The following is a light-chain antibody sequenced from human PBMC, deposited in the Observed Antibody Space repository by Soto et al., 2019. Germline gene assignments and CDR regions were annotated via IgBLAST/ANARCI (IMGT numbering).Light chain of an antibody. CDR3: QQYGDSPMYT. CDR1: QSISSY. J-gene: IGKJ2*01. CDR2: AAS. Sequence: DIQMTQSPSSLSASVGDRVTITCRASQSISSYLNWYQQKPGKAPKLLIYAASSLQSGVPSRFSGSGSGTDFTLTISSLQPEDFAVYFCQQYGDSPMYTFGQGTKLEI. V-gene: IGKV1-39*01.